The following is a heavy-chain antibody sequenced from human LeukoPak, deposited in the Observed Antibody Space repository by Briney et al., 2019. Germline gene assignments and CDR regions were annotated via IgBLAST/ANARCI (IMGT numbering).Heavy chain of an antibody. D-gene: IGHD6-13*01. CDR2: IKQDGSEK. CDR3: AKSDTSSWYDY. CDR1: GFTFSSYW. J-gene: IGHJ4*02. V-gene: IGHV3-7*01. Sequence: GGSLRLSCAASGFTFSSYWMSWVRQAPGKGLEWVANIKQDGSEKYYVDSVKGRFTISRDNAKNSLYLQMNSLRAEDTAVYYCAKSDTSSWYDYWGQGTLVTVSS.